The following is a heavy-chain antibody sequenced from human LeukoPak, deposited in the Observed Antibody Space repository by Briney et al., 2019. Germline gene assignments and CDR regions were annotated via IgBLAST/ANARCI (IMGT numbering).Heavy chain of an antibody. J-gene: IGHJ5*02. Sequence: SETLPLTCTVSGGSFSNTNYFWAWIRQPPGKGLEWIGSIYYSGSTYYNPSLKSRVTISVDTSKNQFSLKLSSVTAADTAVYYCARRVAAADVRFDPWGQGTLVTVSS. CDR1: GGSFSNTNYF. CDR3: ARRVAAADVRFDP. D-gene: IGHD6-13*01. V-gene: IGHV4-39*01. CDR2: IYYSGST.